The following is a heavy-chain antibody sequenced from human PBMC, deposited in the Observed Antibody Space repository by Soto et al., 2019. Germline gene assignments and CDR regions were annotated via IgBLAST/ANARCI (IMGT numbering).Heavy chain of an antibody. Sequence: EVQLVESGGGLVKPAGSLRLSCVASGFAFSDYSMNWVRQAPGKGLEWVSYISSSSRSIYYADSVKGRFTISRDNARTSVFLKMNSLRADDIAVYYCARGFGRYYYDSSGDAHWGQGALVTVS. J-gene: IGHJ4*02. CDR1: GFAFSDYS. CDR2: ISSSSRSI. D-gene: IGHD3-22*01. V-gene: IGHV3-21*03. CDR3: ARGFGRYYYDSSGDAH.